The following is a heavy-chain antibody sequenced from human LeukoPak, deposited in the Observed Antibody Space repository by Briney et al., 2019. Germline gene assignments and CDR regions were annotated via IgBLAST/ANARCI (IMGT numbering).Heavy chain of an antibody. Sequence: GGSLRLSCAASGFTVSSNYMNWVRQAPGKGLEWVSVIYSGGNTYYADSVKGRFTISRDSSQNTLYLPMNSLRAEDTAVYYCARAPYGDYRWFDPWGQGTLVTVSS. J-gene: IGHJ5*02. CDR2: IYSGGNT. V-gene: IGHV3-53*01. CDR1: GFTVSSNY. CDR3: ARAPYGDYRWFDP. D-gene: IGHD4-17*01.